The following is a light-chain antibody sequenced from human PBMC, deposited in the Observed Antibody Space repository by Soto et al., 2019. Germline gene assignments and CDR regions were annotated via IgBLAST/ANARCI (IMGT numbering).Light chain of an antibody. CDR1: QSISSW. CDR2: KAS. V-gene: IGKV1-5*03. CDR3: QQYSSLYT. J-gene: IGKJ2*01. Sequence: DIQMTQSPSTLSASVGDRVTITCRASQSISSWLAWYQQKPGKAPKLLIYKASSLESGVPSRFSGSGSGTEFPLTISSLQPDDIATYYCQQYSSLYTFGQGTKLEIK.